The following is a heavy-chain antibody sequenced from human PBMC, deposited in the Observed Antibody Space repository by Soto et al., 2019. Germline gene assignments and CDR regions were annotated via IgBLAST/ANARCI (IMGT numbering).Heavy chain of an antibody. CDR2: IRGKGYGGAT. CDR1: GFTIGDYH. D-gene: IGHD3-9*01. J-gene: IGHJ4*02. Sequence: EVQVVESGGGSVQPGRSLRVSCSAAGFTIGDYHMSWFRRAPGKGLEWVGYIRGKGYGGATEYAASVKDRFIISIDNSENSAYLQMNSLKTEDTAVYYCTRGDWQYYFNYGGQGALVTVSS. CDR3: TRGDWQYYFNY. V-gene: IGHV3-49*03.